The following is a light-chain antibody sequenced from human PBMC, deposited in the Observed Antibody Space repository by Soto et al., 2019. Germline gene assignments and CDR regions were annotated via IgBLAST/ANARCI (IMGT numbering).Light chain of an antibody. CDR1: SSDVGSYNL. CDR2: EGS. CDR3: CSYVDSTTSYV. V-gene: IGLV2-23*01. Sequence: QSVLTQPASVSGSPGLSITISCTGTSSDVGSYNLVSWYQQHPGTAPKLMIYEGSKRPSGISNRFSGSKSGNAASLTISGLQAEDEADYYCCSYVDSTTSYVFGTGTKVTVL. J-gene: IGLJ1*01.